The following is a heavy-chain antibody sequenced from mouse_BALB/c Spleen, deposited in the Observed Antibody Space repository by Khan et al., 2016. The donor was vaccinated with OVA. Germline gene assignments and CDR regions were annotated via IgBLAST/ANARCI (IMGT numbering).Heavy chain of an antibody. CDR3: ARGGRRARDY. Sequence: QIQLVQSGPDLKKPGETVKISCKASGYTFTNSGINWVKQAPGKDLKWMGWIYTYTGVPTYPADFKGRFAFSLVTPASTAHLQTHNLKNEVTATLFCARGGRRARDYWGEGTSVTVSS. CDR1: GYTFTNSG. D-gene: IGHD3-3*01. CDR2: IYTYTGVP. J-gene: IGHJ4*01. V-gene: IGHV9-3-1*01.